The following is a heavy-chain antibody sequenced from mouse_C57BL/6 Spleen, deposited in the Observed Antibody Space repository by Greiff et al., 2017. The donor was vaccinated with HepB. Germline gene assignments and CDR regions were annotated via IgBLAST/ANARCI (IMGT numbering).Heavy chain of an antibody. V-gene: IGHV5-9*01. CDR1: GFTFSSYT. Sequence: EVKLQESGGGLVKPGGSLKLSCAASGFTFSSYTMSWVRQTPEKRLEWVATISGGGGNTYYPDSVKGRFTISRDNAKNTRYLHMSSLRSEDTALYYCARHDYYGSSYYFDYWGQGTTLTVSS. CDR3: ARHDYYGSSYYFDY. D-gene: IGHD1-1*01. J-gene: IGHJ2*01. CDR2: ISGGGGNT.